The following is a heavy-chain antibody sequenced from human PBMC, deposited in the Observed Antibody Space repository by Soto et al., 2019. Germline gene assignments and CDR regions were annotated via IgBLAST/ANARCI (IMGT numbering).Heavy chain of an antibody. Sequence: SVKVSCKASGGTFSSYAISWVRQAPRQGLEWMGGIIPIFGTANYAQKFQGRVTITADESTSTAYMELSSLRSEDTAVYYCARDRRGIVVSAWFDPWRQGTLVTVSS. D-gene: IGHD3-22*01. CDR2: IIPIFGTA. CDR1: GGTFSSYA. CDR3: ARDRRGIVVSAWFDP. J-gene: IGHJ5*02. V-gene: IGHV1-69*13.